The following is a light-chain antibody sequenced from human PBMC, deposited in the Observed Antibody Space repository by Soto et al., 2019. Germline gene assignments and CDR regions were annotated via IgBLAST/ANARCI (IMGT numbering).Light chain of an antibody. J-gene: IGKJ5*01. Sequence: EIVMTQSPAPLSVSPGERATLSCRSSQSVSSNLAWYQQKPGQAPRLLIYFASTRDTGIPARFSGSGSGTEFTLTISSLQSEDFEVDYWQHYNNWPITFGQGTRLESK. V-gene: IGKV3-15*01. CDR3: QHYNNWPIT. CDR1: QSVSSN. CDR2: FAS.